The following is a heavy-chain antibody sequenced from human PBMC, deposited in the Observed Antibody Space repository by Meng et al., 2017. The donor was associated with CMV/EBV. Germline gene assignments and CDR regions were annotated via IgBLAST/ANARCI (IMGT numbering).Heavy chain of an antibody. Sequence: SETLSLTCTVSGGSISSYYWSWIRQPPGKGLEWIGYIYYSGSTNYNPSLKSRVTTSVDTSKNQFSLKLSSVTAADTAVYYCARDMTGFDYWGQGTLVTVSS. D-gene: IGHD1-14*01. V-gene: IGHV4-59*01. CDR1: GGSISSYY. CDR2: IYYSGST. J-gene: IGHJ4*02. CDR3: ARDMTGFDY.